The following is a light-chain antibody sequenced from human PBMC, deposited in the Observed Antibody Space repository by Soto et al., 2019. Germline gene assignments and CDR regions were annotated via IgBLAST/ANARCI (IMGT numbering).Light chain of an antibody. CDR2: DIS. CDR3: QQYNNWPS. J-gene: IGKJ5*01. CDR1: QTVSRN. V-gene: IGKV3-15*01. Sequence: EVVMTQSPSTLSVSPGERATLSCRASQTVSRNLAWYQQRPGQAPRLLIYDISNRSTGVPARFSGSGSETEFTITIRSLQSEDFAFYFRQQYNNWPSFGQGTRLEIK.